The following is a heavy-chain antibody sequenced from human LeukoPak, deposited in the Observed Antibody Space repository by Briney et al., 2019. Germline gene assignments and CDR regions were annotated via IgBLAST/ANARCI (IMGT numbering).Heavy chain of an antibody. Sequence: HSGGSLRLSCAASGFTFSSYAMHWVRQAPGKGLEWVAVISYDGSNKYYADSVKGRFTISRDNSKNTLYLQMNSLRAEDTAVYYCARDAYGDPADYYYYMDVWGKGTTVTVSS. J-gene: IGHJ6*03. V-gene: IGHV3-30*04. CDR1: GFTFSSYA. CDR2: ISYDGSNK. CDR3: ARDAYGDPADYYYYMDV. D-gene: IGHD4-17*01.